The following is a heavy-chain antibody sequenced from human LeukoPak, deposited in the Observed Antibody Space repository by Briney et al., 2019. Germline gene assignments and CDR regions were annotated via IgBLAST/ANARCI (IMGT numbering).Heavy chain of an antibody. CDR3: ARVSLGGNGFDY. Sequence: GESLRLSCAASGFTFSRHDMHWVRQATGKGLGWVSAIGIAGDTYYADSVKGRFTITRENAKNFLYLQMNSLRAGDTAIYYCARVSLGGNGFDYWGQGTLVTVSS. CDR1: GFTFSRHD. J-gene: IGHJ4*02. V-gene: IGHV3-13*01. CDR2: IGIAGDT. D-gene: IGHD4-23*01.